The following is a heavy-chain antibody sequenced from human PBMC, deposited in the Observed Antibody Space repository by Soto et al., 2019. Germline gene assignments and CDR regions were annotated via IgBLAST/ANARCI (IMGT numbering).Heavy chain of an antibody. CDR3: AKTALGWLDP. CDR1: GGSINSYY. D-gene: IGHD2-21*02. Sequence: SETLSLTCSVSGGSINSYYWSWIRQPPGRGLEWIGYIFYSGRSGSTNYNPSLKSRVTISVDTSKNQFSLKVSSVTAADTAVYYCAKTALGWLDPWGQGTLVTVSS. J-gene: IGHJ5*02. CDR2: IFYSGRSGST. V-gene: IGHV4-59*01.